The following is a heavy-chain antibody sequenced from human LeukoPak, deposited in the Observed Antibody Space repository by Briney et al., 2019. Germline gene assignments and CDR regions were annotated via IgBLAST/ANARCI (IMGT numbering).Heavy chain of an antibody. Sequence: SGGSLRLSCSTFGFNFANYGVSWFRQAPGQGLEWVGFLRSIVHGGPAEYAASVEGRFIISRDDSKSIAYLQMNSLKTEDTAVYYCTGAGGYDFWIDYWGQGTLVTVS. V-gene: IGHV3-49*03. D-gene: IGHD3-3*01. CDR2: LRSIVHGGPA. CDR3: TGAGGYDFWIDY. CDR1: GFNFANYG. J-gene: IGHJ4*02.